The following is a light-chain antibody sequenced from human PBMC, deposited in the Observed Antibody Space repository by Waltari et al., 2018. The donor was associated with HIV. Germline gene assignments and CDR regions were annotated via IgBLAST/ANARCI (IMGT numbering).Light chain of an antibody. J-gene: IGLJ2*01. Sequence: SYVLTQSPSVSVAPGQTARITCGADNIGSKTVHWYQQKPGQAPLLVVYDDTDRPPGIPERISGSNSGNTATLTISAVEAGDEVDYYCHVWDSSSAHVVFGGGTKVTVL. V-gene: IGLV3-21*02. CDR2: DDT. CDR1: NIGSKT. CDR3: HVWDSSSAHVV.